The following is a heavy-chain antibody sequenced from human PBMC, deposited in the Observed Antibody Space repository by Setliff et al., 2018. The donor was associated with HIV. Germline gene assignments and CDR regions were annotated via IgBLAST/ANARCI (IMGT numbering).Heavy chain of an antibody. CDR2: INHRGST. J-gene: IGHJ4*02. D-gene: IGHD4-4*01. CDR1: GGSFSDYS. CDR3: AAARLLNDYRDPGAYYFDF. Sequence: SETLSLTCAVYGGSFSDYSWSWIRQPPGKGLEWIGEINHRGSTNFNPSLKSRVTISVDTSKNQFSLKLSSVTAADTAVYYCAAARLLNDYRDPGAYYFDFWGQGTLVTVSS. V-gene: IGHV4-34*01.